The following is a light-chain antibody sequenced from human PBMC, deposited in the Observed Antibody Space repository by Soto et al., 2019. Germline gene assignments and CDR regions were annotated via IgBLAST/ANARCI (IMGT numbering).Light chain of an antibody. CDR2: DAS. Sequence: EIVLTQSPATLSLSPGERATLSCRASQSVSSYLAWYQQKPGQAPRLLIYDASNRATGIPARFSGSGSGTDFTITISSLEPEDFAVYYCQQYGSAPTFGQGTKVEIK. CDR3: QQYGSAPT. CDR1: QSVSSY. V-gene: IGKV3-11*01. J-gene: IGKJ1*01.